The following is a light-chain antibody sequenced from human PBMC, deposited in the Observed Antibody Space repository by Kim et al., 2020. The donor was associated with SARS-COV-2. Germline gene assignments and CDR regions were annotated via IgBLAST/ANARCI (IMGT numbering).Light chain of an antibody. CDR2: GAS. J-gene: IGKJ1*01. CDR1: QKLNSKY. Sequence: APGERTTLSCRASQKLNSKYVAWYQQRPGQTPRLLIYGASKRATGIPDRFSGSGSGTDFTLTISRLEPEDVAVYYCQQYGSSSWTFGQGTKVDIK. V-gene: IGKV3-20*01. CDR3: QQYGSSSWT.